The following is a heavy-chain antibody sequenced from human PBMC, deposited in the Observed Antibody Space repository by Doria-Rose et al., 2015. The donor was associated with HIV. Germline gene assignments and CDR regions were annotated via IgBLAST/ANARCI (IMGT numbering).Heavy chain of an antibody. CDR3: ARAPSGLMDV. CDR1: GFTFSSYS. CDR2: ISSSSSYI. V-gene: IGHV3-21*01. Sequence: VQLQESGGGLVKPGGSLRLSCAASGFTFSSYSMNWVRQAPGKGLEWVSSISSSSSYIYYADSVNGRFTISRDNAKNSLYLQMNSLRAEDTAVYYCARAPSGLMDVWGQGTTVTVSS. J-gene: IGHJ6*02. D-gene: IGHD3-10*01.